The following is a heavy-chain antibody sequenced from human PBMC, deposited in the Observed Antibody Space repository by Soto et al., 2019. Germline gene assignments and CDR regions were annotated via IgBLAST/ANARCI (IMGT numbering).Heavy chain of an antibody. Sequence: LSYAPCGLTFSNYAMSSVRPASGKGLEWVGRIRNKANSYATAYAASVRGRFTISRDDSKNTAFLQMNSLNTEDTAVYYCISHSPEDMIRTWGQGTLVTVSS. V-gene: IGHV3-73*01. CDR2: IRNKANSYAT. CDR1: GLTFSNYA. D-gene: IGHD2-15*01. CDR3: ISHSPEDMIRT. J-gene: IGHJ4*02.